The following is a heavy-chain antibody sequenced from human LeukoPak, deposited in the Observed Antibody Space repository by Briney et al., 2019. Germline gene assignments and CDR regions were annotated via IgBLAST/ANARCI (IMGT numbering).Heavy chain of an antibody. V-gene: IGHV3-20*04. J-gene: IGHJ4*02. Sequence: GGSLRLSCAASGFTFDDYGMSWVRQAPGKGLEWVSGINWNGGSTGYADSVKGRFTISRDNAKNSLYLQMNSLRAEDTAVYYCATDQVNPWTRFDYWGQGTLVTVSS. CDR2: INWNGGST. CDR1: GFTFDDYG. D-gene: IGHD4-23*01. CDR3: ATDQVNPWTRFDY.